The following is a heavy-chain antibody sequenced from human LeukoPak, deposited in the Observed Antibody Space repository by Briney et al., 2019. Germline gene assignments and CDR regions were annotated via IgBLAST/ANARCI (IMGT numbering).Heavy chain of an antibody. CDR3: AGDGPNYDFWSDYGSAGYYFDY. V-gene: IGHV3-33*01. CDR2: IWFDGNNK. D-gene: IGHD3-3*01. CDR1: GFTFSNYG. J-gene: IGHJ4*02. Sequence: GGSLRLSCATSGFTFSNYGIHWVRQAPGKGLEWVAIIWFDGNNKYYADSVKGRFTISRDNSRNTLYLQMSSLRAEDTAMYYCAGDGPNYDFWSDYGSAGYYFDYWGQGTLVTVSS.